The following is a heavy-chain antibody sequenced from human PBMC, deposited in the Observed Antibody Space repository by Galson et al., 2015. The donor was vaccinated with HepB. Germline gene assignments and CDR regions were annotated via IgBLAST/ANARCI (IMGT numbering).Heavy chain of an antibody. CDR1: GFTFTRYA. CDR2: ISYDGSNK. CDR3: ARDMGKVTPNYFDY. J-gene: IGHJ4*02. D-gene: IGHD2-21*02. V-gene: IGHV3-30-3*01. Sequence: SLRLSCAASGFTFTRYAIHWVRQAPGKGLEWVAFISYDGSNKFYGEFVKGRFTISRDNSKNTVYVQMNRLKPEDTAVYYCARDMGKVTPNYFDYWGQGTWSLSPQ.